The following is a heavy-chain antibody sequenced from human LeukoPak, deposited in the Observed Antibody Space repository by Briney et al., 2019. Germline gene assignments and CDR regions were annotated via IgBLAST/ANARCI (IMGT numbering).Heavy chain of an antibody. J-gene: IGHJ5*02. CDR2: IYSSGST. V-gene: IGHV4-4*07. Sequence: SETLSLTCTVSGVSISRYYWSWIRQPAGKGLEWIGRIYSSGSTTYNPSLKSRVTMSIDTSKNQFSLKLSFVTAADTAVYYCARDSGTTGEVKFDPWGQGTLVPVSS. D-gene: IGHD3-10*01. CDR3: ARDSGTTGEVKFDP. CDR1: GVSISRYY.